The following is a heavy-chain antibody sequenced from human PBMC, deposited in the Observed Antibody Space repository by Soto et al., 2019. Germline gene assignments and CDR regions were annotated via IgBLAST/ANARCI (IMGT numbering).Heavy chain of an antibody. CDR1: GFTFVNAW. J-gene: IGHJ4*02. CDR3: TTTNSDRKGDC. V-gene: IGHV3-15*07. CDR2: IKSKIDGGTT. Sequence: GGSLRLSCAASGFTFVNAWINWVRQAPGKGPEWVGRIKSKIDGGTTDYAAPVKGRFTISRDDSKNTLYLQMNSLKTEDTALYYCTTTNSDRKGDCWGQGTLVTVSS. D-gene: IGHD2-8*01.